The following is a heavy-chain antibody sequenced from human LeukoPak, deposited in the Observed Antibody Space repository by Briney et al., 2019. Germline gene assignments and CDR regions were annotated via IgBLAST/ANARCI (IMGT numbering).Heavy chain of an antibody. V-gene: IGHV4-59*01. CDR2: LYYSGST. Sequence: PSATLSLTCTVSGGSISSYYWTWIRPPPGKGLEWIGSLYYSGSTNYNPSLKSRVTISVDTSKNQFSLKLSSVTAADTAVYYCARRHVEYSSSSDPYYFDYWGQGTLVTVSS. CDR1: GGSISSYY. D-gene: IGHD6-6*01. J-gene: IGHJ4*02. CDR3: ARRHVEYSSSSDPYYFDY.